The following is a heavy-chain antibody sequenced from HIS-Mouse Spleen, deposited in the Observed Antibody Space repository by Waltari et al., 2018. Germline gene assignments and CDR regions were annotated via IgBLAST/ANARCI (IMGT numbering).Heavy chain of an antibody. CDR1: GFTFSSYD. CDR3: ARGPFSWYKAFDI. J-gene: IGHJ3*02. D-gene: IGHD6-13*01. V-gene: IGHV3-13*01. Sequence: EVQLVESGGGLVQPGGSLRLSCAASGFTFSSYDMPWVRQATGKGLEWVSAIGTAGDTYYPGSVKGRFTISRENAKNSLYLQMNSLRAGDTAVYYCARGPFSWYKAFDIWGQGTMVTVSS. CDR2: IGTAGDT.